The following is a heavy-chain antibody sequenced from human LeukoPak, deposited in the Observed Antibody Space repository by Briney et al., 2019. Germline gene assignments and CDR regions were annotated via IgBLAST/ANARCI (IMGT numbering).Heavy chain of an antibody. Sequence: GGSLRLSCAASGFAFSSYAMSWVRQAPGKGLEWVSAISGSGGSTYYADSVKGRFTISRDNSKNTLYPQMNSLRAEDTAVYYCAKVLRPTDWSIDYWGQGTLVTVSS. D-gene: IGHD3-9*01. J-gene: IGHJ4*02. CDR3: AKVLRPTDWSIDY. V-gene: IGHV3-23*01. CDR1: GFAFSSYA. CDR2: ISGSGGST.